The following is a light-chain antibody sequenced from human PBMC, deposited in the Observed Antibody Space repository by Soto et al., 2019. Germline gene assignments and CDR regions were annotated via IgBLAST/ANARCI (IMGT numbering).Light chain of an antibody. CDR1: QGISNY. V-gene: IGKV1-27*01. J-gene: IGKJ1*01. Sequence: DIQMTQSPSSLSASVGDRVTITCRASQGISNYLAWYQRKPGRVPKLLIYAASTLQSGVPSRFSGSGSGTDFTLTISSLQPEDVATYYCQKYNSAPWTFGQETKVEIK. CDR2: AAS. CDR3: QKYNSAPWT.